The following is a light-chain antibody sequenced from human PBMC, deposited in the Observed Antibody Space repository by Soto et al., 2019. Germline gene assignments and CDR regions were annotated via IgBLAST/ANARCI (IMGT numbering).Light chain of an antibody. CDR1: QAVSSN. CDR3: QHYNNWTPKT. J-gene: IGKJ3*01. V-gene: IGKV3-15*01. Sequence: IVMTPSPATLYKFPVERATLSGRARQAVSSNLAWYQEKPGQAPRLLIYGPSTRATGIPARSSGSGSGTEFTLTISSLQSEDFALYCSQHYNNWTPKTFGPGTKVDIK. CDR2: GPS.